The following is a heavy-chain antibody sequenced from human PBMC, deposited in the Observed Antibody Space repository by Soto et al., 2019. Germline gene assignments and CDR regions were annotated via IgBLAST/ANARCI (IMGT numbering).Heavy chain of an antibody. CDR2: INSDGSST. Sequence: PGGSLRLSCAASGFTFSSYWMHWVRQAPGKGLVWVSRINSDGSSTSYADSVKGRFTISRDDAKNTLYLQMNSLRAEDTAVYYCARAPTLIAVAGLYYYYGMDVWGQGTTVTVSS. V-gene: IGHV3-74*01. CDR1: GFTFSSYW. CDR3: ARAPTLIAVAGLYYYYGMDV. J-gene: IGHJ6*02. D-gene: IGHD6-19*01.